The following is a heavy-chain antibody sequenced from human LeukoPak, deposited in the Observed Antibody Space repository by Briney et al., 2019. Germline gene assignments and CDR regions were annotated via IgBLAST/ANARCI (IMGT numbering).Heavy chain of an antibody. D-gene: IGHD2-2*01. CDR2: INPNSGGT. J-gene: IGHJ4*02. CDR1: GYTFTGYY. Sequence: ASVKVSCKASGYTFTGYYMHWVRQAPGQGLEWMGWINPNSGGTNYAQKFQGRVTMTRDTSISTAYMELSRLRSDDTAVYYYARGTTRIVVVPAAISSDLGYWGQGTLVTVSS. V-gene: IGHV1-2*02. CDR3: ARGTTRIVVVPAAISSDLGY.